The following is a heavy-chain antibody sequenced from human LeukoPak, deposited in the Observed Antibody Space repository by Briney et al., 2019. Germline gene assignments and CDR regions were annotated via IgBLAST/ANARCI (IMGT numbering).Heavy chain of an antibody. V-gene: IGHV3-30*04. CDR1: GFTFSSYA. J-gene: IGHJ6*03. CDR3: ARDGASLNYYYYYMDV. CDR2: ISYDGTNK. D-gene: IGHD3-16*01. Sequence: GGSLRLSCAASGFTFSSYAMHWVRQAPGKGLEWVAVISYDGTNKYYADSVKGRFTISRDNSKNTLYLQMNSLRAEDTAEDTAVYYCARDGASLNYYYYYMDVWGKGTTVTVSS.